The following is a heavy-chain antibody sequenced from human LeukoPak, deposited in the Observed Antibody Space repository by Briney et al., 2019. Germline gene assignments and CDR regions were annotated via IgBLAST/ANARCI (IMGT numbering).Heavy chain of an antibody. CDR2: IDPSDSYT. Sequence: GESLKISCKGSGYSFTSYWISWVRQMPGKGLEWMGRIDPSDSYTNYSPSFQGHVTISADKSISTAYLQWSSLKASDTAMYYCARLDARDTAMVYYYFDYWGQGTLVTVSS. V-gene: IGHV5-10-1*01. J-gene: IGHJ4*02. CDR1: GYSFTSYW. D-gene: IGHD5-18*01. CDR3: ARLDARDTAMVYYYFDY.